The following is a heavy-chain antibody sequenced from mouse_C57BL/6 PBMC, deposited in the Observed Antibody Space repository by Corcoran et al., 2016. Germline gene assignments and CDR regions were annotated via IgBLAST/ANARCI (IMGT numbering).Heavy chain of an antibody. CDR1: GYTFTGYY. J-gene: IGHJ2*01. CDR2: INPHNGGT. Sequence: EVQLQQSGPVLVKPGASMMMSCKASGYTFTGYYMNWVQQSHGKSLEWIGVINPHNGGTSYNQKFKGKATLTVDKSSSTAYVELYSLTSEDSAVYYCAIRGGSEGLFDYWGQGTTLTVSS. V-gene: IGHV1-19*01. CDR3: AIRGGSEGLFDY.